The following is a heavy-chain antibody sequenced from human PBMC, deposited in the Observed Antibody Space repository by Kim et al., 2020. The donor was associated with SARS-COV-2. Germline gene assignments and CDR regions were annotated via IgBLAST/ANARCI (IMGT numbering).Heavy chain of an antibody. V-gene: IGHV3-64D*06. CDR3: VKDLSGGVLLCFGELHY. J-gene: IGHJ4*02. D-gene: IGHD3-10*01. Sequence: GGSLRLSCSASGFTFSSYAMHWVRQAPGKGLEYVSAISSNGGSTYYADSVKGRFTISRDNSKNTLYLQMSSLRAEDTAVYYCVKDLSGGVLLCFGELHYWGQGTLVTVSS. CDR2: ISSNGGST. CDR1: GFTFSSYA.